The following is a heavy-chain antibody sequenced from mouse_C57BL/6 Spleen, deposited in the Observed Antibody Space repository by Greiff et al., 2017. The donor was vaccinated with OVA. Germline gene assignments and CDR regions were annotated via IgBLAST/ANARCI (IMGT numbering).Heavy chain of an antibody. Sequence: QVQLQQPGAELVRPGSSVKLSCKASGYTFTSYWMDWVKQRPGQGLEWIGNIYPSDSETHYNQKFKDKATLTVDTSSSTAYMQLSSLTSEDSAVYDCARNYGSTCEYWGQGTTLTVSS. CDR3: ARNYGSTCEY. CDR2: IYPSDSET. D-gene: IGHD1-1*01. V-gene: IGHV1-61*01. J-gene: IGHJ2*01. CDR1: GYTFTSYW.